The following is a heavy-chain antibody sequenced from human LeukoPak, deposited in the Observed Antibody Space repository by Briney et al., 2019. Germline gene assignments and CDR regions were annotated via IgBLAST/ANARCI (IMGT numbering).Heavy chain of an antibody. CDR2: IYTRGTT. D-gene: IGHD6-25*01. J-gene: IGHJ4*02. V-gene: IGHV4-4*07. Sequence: SETLSLTCTVSGVSISNYFWSWIRQPAGKGLEWIGPIYTRGTTNYNTYFNPSLKSRVTVSVDTSKNQFSLKLSSVTAADTAVYYCARVGSGAVDYWGQGALVTVSS. CDR3: ARVGSGAVDY. CDR1: GVSISNYF.